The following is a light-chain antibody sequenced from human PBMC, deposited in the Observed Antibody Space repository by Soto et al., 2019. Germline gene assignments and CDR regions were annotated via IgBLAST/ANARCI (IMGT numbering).Light chain of an antibody. V-gene: IGLV4-69*01. CDR3: QTWGTGIVV. CDR2: VSSDGRH. J-gene: IGLJ2*01. Sequence: QSVLTQSPSASASLGASVRLTCTLSSGHSTFAIAWHQQQPERGPRYLMKVSSDGRHSKGDGIPDRFSGSSSGAERYLTISNLQSEDEADYYCQTWGTGIVVFGGGTQLTVL. CDR1: SGHSTFA.